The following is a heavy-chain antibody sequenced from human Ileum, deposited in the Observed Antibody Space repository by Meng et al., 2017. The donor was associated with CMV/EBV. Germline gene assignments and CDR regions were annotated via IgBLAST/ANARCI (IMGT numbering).Heavy chain of an antibody. CDR3: VRDMDGSEGSAFDI. CDR2: ILPSSGAT. D-gene: IGHD2-2*03. Sequence: ASVTVSCKASGYSLTAHFIHWVRKAPGQGLQWMGWILPSSGATYYAQKFSDRVTMTRDMSVSTFYMELTRLTSDDTAVYHCVRDMDGSEGSAFDIWGQGTMVTVSS. CDR1: GYSLTAHF. J-gene: IGHJ3*02. V-gene: IGHV1-2*02.